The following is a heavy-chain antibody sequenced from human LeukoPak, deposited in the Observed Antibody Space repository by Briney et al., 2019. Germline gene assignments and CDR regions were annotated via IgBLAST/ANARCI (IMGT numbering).Heavy chain of an antibody. CDR3: AKGLYCSGGSCYVY. CDR2: ISYDGSNK. D-gene: IGHD2-15*01. CDR1: GFTFSSHG. J-gene: IGHJ4*02. Sequence: GRSLRLSCAASGFTFSSHGMHWVRQAPGKGLEWVAVISYDGSNKYYADSVKGRFTISRDNSKNTLYLQMNSLRAEDTAVYYCAKGLYCSGGSCYVYWGQGTLVTVSS. V-gene: IGHV3-30*18.